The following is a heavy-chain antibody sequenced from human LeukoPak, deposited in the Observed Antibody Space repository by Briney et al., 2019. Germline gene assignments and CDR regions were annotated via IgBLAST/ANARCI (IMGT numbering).Heavy chain of an antibody. J-gene: IGHJ4*02. CDR3: AREVAVAFDS. CDR2: ISSTSSYI. CDR1: GFTLSSYS. V-gene: IGHV3-21*01. D-gene: IGHD6-19*01. Sequence: SGGSLRLSCAASGFTLSSYSMHWVRQAPGKGLEWVSSISSTSSYIYYADSVKGRFTISRDNAKNAVYLQVNSLRAEDTAVYYCAREVAVAFDSWGQGTLVTVSS.